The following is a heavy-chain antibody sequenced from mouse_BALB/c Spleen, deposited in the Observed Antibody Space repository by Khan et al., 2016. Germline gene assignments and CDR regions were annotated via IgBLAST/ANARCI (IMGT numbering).Heavy chain of an antibody. J-gene: IGHJ4*01. Sequence: QVQLQQPGAELVKPGTSVRLSCKASGYTFTSYWMHWMKQRPGQGLEWIGEINPTYGRTDYNEKFKTKATLTVDKSSSTVYMQLSSLTSEDSAVYYVARTGAPYDMDYWGQGTSVTVSS. CDR2: INPTYGRT. CDR1: GYTFTSYW. V-gene: IGHV1S81*02. D-gene: IGHD3-1*01. CDR3: ARTGAPYDMDY.